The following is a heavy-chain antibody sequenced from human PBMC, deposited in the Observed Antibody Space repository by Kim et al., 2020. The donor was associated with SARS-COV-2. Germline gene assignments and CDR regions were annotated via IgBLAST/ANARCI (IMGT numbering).Heavy chain of an antibody. Sequence: GGSLRLSCAASGFTFRSYEMNWVRQAPGKGLEWVSYISSSSSSKYYADSVKGRFTISRDNAKDSLYLQMNGLRAEDTAVYYCAREVLVSPDAFDIWGHGAMVTASS. V-gene: IGHV3-48*03. CDR3: AREVLVSPDAFDI. CDR2: ISSSSSSK. D-gene: IGHD2-2*01. J-gene: IGHJ3*02. CDR1: GFTFRSYE.